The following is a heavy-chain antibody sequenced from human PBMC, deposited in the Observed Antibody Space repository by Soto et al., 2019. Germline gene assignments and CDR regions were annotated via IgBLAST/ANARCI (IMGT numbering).Heavy chain of an antibody. CDR3: AKDRALENQTPYGMDV. CDR1: PITVYNFAA. V-gene: IGHV3-23*01. Sequence: EMQLLESGGGLGQPGGSLRLSCVASPITVYNFAAMSWVRQTPERGLEWVSTISGRGDHRYYADSVKGRFTISRDNSKNRLYLQVDGPRVDDTAFYYCAKDRALENQTPYGMDVWGQGTTVTV. CDR2: ISGRGDHR. D-gene: IGHD2-2*01. J-gene: IGHJ6*02.